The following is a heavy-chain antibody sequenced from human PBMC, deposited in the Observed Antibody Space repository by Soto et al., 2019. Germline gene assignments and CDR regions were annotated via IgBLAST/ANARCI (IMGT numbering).Heavy chain of an antibody. CDR1: GASVSSSGYY. V-gene: IGHV4-39*01. J-gene: IGHJ4*02. Sequence: SETLSLTCTVSGASVSSSGYYWGWIRQPPGKGLEWIGSLYYRGNTYYYPSLKSRVTISVDTSKNQFSLKLGPVTAADTAVYYCARAGEQLDYDTYFDYWGQGTLVTVSS. D-gene: IGHD4-17*01. CDR3: ARAGEQLDYDTYFDY. CDR2: LYYRGNT.